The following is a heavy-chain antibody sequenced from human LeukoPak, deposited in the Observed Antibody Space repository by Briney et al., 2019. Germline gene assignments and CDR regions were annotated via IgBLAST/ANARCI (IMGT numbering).Heavy chain of an antibody. CDR1: GGSFSGYY. CDR3: ARGPYSSGWQTSYYYYMDV. CDR2: INHSGST. Sequence: PSETLSLTCAVYGGSFSGYYWSWIRQPPGKGLEWIGEINHSGSTNYNPSLKSRVTISVDTSKNQFSLKLSSVTAADTAVYYCARGPYSSGWQTSYYYYMDVWGKGTTVTISS. D-gene: IGHD6-19*01. J-gene: IGHJ6*03. V-gene: IGHV4-34*01.